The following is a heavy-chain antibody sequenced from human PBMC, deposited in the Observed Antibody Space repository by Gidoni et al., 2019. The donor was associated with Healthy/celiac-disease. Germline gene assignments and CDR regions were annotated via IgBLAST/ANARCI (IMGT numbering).Heavy chain of an antibody. Sequence: EVQLVESGGGLVKPGGSLRLSCAASGFTFSSYSMTWVRQAPGKGLEWVSSISSSSSYIYYADSVKGRFTISRDNAKNSLYLQMNSLRAEDTAVYYCARDDSTLCTSCYPDYYYGMDVWGQGTTVTVSS. CDR1: GFTFSSYS. D-gene: IGHD2-2*01. CDR3: ARDDSTLCTSCYPDYYYGMDV. CDR2: ISSSSSYI. V-gene: IGHV3-21*01. J-gene: IGHJ6*02.